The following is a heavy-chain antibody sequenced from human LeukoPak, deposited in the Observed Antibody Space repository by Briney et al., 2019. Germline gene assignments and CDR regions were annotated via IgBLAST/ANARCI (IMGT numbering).Heavy chain of an antibody. CDR2: IYYSGST. V-gene: IGHV4-59*01. CDR3: ARAGIAAAVPDY. CDR1: GGSISSYY. Sequence: TSETLSLTCTVSGGSISSYYWSWIRQPPGKGLEWIGYIYYSGSTNYNPSLKSRVTISVDTSKNQFSLKLSSVTAADTAVYYCARAGIAAAVPDYWGQGTLVTVSS. D-gene: IGHD6-13*01. J-gene: IGHJ4*02.